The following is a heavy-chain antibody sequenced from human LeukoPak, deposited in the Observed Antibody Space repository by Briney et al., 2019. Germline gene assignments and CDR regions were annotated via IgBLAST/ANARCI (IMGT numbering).Heavy chain of an antibody. CDR1: GFTFSSYG. J-gene: IGHJ4*02. V-gene: IGHV3-30*18. CDR3: AKDLISGSYYNVQH. D-gene: IGHD3-10*01. Sequence: RSLRLSCAASGFTFSSYGMHWVRQAPGKGLEWVAVISYDGSNKYYADSVKGRFTISRDNSKNTLYLQMNSLRAEDTAVYYCAKDLISGSYYNVQHWGQGTLVTVSS. CDR2: ISYDGSNK.